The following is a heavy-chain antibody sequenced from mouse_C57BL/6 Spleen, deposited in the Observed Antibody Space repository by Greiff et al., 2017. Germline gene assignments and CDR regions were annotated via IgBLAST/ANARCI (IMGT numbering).Heavy chain of an antibody. CDR1: GFTFSSYA. V-gene: IGHV5-9-1*02. CDR3: TRDEDYDGYYEDY. CDR2: ISSGGDCI. Sequence: EVQGVEPGDGLVKPGGSLKLSCAASGFTFSSYAMSWVRQTPEKRLEWVAYISSGGDCIYYADTVKGRFTISRDNARNTLYLQMSSLKSEDTAMYYCTRDEDYDGYYEDYWGQGTLVTVSA. J-gene: IGHJ3*01. D-gene: IGHD2-3*01.